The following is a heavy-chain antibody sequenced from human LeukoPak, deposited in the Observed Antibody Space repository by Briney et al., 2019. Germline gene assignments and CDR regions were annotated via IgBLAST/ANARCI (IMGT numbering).Heavy chain of an antibody. J-gene: IGHJ4*02. CDR1: GFTFSSYA. V-gene: IGHV3-23*01. CDR3: AKDTRGYYYDSSGDFDY. CDR2: ISGSGGST. D-gene: IGHD3-22*01. Sequence: PGGSLRLSCAASGFTFSSYAMSWVRQAAGKGLEWVSAISGSGGSTYYADSVKGRFTISRDSAKNSLYLQMNSLRAEDTAVYYCAKDTRGYYYDSSGDFDYWGQGTLVTVSS.